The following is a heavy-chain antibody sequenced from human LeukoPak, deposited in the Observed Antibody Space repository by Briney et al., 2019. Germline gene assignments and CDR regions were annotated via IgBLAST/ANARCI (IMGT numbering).Heavy chain of an antibody. CDR3: SRENGAFSPFGY. CDR1: GGSISNTNW. J-gene: IGHJ4*02. V-gene: IGHV4-4*02. Sequence: SETLSLACGVSGGSISNTNWWSWVRQPPGQGLEWIGEISLTGLTHYNPSLESRVTVSLDKSKNQLSLNLTSVTAADTAVYYCSRENGAFSPFGYWGQGTLVTVLS. CDR2: ISLTGLT. D-gene: IGHD2-8*01.